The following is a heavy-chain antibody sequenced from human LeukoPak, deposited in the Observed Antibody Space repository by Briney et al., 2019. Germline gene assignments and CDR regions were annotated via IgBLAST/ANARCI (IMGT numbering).Heavy chain of an antibody. V-gene: IGHV1-2*02. CDR2: INPNSGGT. D-gene: IGHD2-2*01. CDR3: ATPGVPAARALGY. J-gene: IGHJ4*02. CDR1: GYTFTGYY. Sequence: GASVKVSCKASGYTFTGYYMHWVRQAPGQGLEWMGWINPNSGGTNYAQKFQGRVTMTEDTSTDTAYMELSSLRSEDTAVYYCATPGVPAARALGYWGQGTLVTVSS.